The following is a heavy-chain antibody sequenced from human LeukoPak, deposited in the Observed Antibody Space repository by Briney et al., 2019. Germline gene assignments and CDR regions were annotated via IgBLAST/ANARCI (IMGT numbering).Heavy chain of an antibody. Sequence: GGSLRLSCAASGFTFSSYRMSWVRRAPGKGLEWVANIKQDGSEKYYVESVKGRFTISRDNAKNSLYLQMISLRAEDTAVYYCARVDMITFGGITLDWFDPWGQGTLVTVSS. J-gene: IGHJ5*02. CDR1: GFTFSSYR. CDR2: IKQDGSEK. D-gene: IGHD3-16*01. V-gene: IGHV3-7*01. CDR3: ARVDMITFGGITLDWFDP.